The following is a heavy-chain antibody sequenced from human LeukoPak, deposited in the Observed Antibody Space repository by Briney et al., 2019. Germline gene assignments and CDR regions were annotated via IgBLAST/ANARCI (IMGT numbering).Heavy chain of an antibody. Sequence: SETLSLTCTVSGGSISSSNYYWGWIRQPPGKGLEWIGSIYYSGSTYYNPSLKSRVTISVDTSKNQFSLKLSSVTAADTAVYYCARVKDDSSGYLDYWGQGTLVTVSS. J-gene: IGHJ4*02. D-gene: IGHD3-22*01. V-gene: IGHV4-39*07. CDR1: GGSISSSNYY. CDR3: ARVKDDSSGYLDY. CDR2: IYYSGST.